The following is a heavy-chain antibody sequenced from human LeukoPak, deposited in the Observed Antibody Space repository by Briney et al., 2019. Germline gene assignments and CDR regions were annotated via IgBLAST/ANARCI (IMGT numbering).Heavy chain of an antibody. CDR2: ISSGDSYI. V-gene: IGHV3-21*01. J-gene: IGHJ4*02. D-gene: IGHD3-16*01. Sequence: PGGSLRLSCAASGFTFSSYSMNWVRQAPGKGLEWVSSISSGDSYIDYADSVKGRFTISRDNAKNSLYLQMNSLSAEDTAVYYCVRGSGFAYFDYWGQGTLVTVSS. CDR1: GFTFSSYS. CDR3: VRGSGFAYFDY.